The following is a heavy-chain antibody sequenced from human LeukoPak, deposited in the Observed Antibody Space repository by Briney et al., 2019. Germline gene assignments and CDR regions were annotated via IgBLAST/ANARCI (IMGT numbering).Heavy chain of an antibody. CDR3: ARQMVRGVIIHYYMDV. CDR2: INHSGST. D-gene: IGHD3-10*01. J-gene: IGHJ6*03. CDR1: GGSISGYY. V-gene: IGHV4-34*01. Sequence: SETLSLTCTVSGGSISGYYWSWIRRPPGKGLEWIGEINHSGSTNYNPSLKSRVTISVDTSKNQFSLKLSSVTAADTAVYYCARQMVRGVIIHYYMDVWGKGTTVTVSS.